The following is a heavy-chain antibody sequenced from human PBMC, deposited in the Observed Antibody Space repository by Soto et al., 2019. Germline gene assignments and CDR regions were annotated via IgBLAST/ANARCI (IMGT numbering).Heavy chain of an antibody. CDR2: TRNKANSYTT. CDR1: GFTFSDHY. D-gene: IGHD3-22*01. J-gene: IGHJ6*02. Sequence: RRLSCAASGFTFSDHYMDWVRQAPGKGLEWVGRTRNKANSYTTEYAASVKGRFTISRDDSKNSLYLQMNSLKTEDTAVYYCAREDLDSTGYYYYYYGMDVWGQGTTVTVSS. CDR3: AREDLDSTGYYYYYYGMDV. V-gene: IGHV3-72*01.